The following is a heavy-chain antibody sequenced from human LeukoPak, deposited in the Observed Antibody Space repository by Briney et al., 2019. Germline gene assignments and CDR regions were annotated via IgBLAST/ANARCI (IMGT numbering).Heavy chain of an antibody. CDR1: GFTFSTYA. V-gene: IGHV3-23*01. J-gene: IGHJ4*02. D-gene: IGHD2-15*01. Sequence: PGGSLRLSCAASGFTFSTYAMSWVRQAPGKGLEWVSAISGSGVSTYYADSVKGRFTISRDNSKNTLYLQMHILRAEDTAVYFCARSRYCSGGSCYFDYWGQGTLVTVSS. CDR2: ISGSGVST. CDR3: ARSRYCSGGSCYFDY.